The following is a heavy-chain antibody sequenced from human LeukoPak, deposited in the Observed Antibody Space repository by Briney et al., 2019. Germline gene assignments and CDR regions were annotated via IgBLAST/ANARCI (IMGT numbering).Heavy chain of an antibody. Sequence: SETLSLTCTVSGGSISGYYWTWMRQPAGRGLEWIGRIYSSDSIYSNPSLESRVTISLDESNNQFSLKLTSVTAADTAVYYCARGTEMTIIAGHYSFDQWGRGTLVSASS. V-gene: IGHV4-4*07. CDR3: ARGTEMTIIAGHYSFDQ. J-gene: IGHJ4*02. CDR2: IYSSDSI. CDR1: GGSISGYY. D-gene: IGHD5-24*01.